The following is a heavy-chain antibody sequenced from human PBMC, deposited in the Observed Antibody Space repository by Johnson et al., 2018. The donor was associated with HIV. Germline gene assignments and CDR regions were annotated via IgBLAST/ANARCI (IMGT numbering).Heavy chain of an antibody. J-gene: IGHJ3*02. CDR2: ISYDGSNK. Sequence: VQLLESGGGLVQPGGSLRLSCAASGFTFSDYYMSWIRQAPGKGLEWVAVISYDGSNKYYADSVKGRFTISRDNSKNTLYLQMNSLRAGDTAVYYCARGDRYHAFDIWGQGTMVTVSS. D-gene: IGHD3-16*02. V-gene: IGHV3-30-3*01. CDR1: GFTFSDYY. CDR3: ARGDRYHAFDI.